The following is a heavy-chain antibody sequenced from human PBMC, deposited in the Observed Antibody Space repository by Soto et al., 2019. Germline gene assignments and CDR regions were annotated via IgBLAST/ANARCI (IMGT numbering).Heavy chain of an antibody. V-gene: IGHV3-11*04. J-gene: IGHJ4*02. Sequence: SXSLSCAASVFTFSDYYIISIRQAPGKGLEWVSYISSSGSTIYYADSVNGRFTISRDNAKNSMYLQMSSLRAVDTAVYYCVHTRSTVQITPTWGQGTLV. D-gene: IGHD4-17*01. CDR3: VHTRSTVQITPT. CDR2: ISSSGSTI. CDR1: VFTFSDYY.